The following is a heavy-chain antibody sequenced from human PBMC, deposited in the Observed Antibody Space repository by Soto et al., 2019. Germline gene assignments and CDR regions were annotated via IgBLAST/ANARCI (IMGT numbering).Heavy chain of an antibody. CDR1: GFTFSSYS. J-gene: IGHJ6*03. D-gene: IGHD1-1*01. CDR2: ISSTGGSI. V-gene: IGHV3-21*01. Sequence: GGSXRLSCAASGFTFSSYSINWVRQAPGKGLEWVSSISSTGGSIYYADSVKGRFTISRENAKNSLYLQMDSLKAEDTAVFYFARLLNGRRAGNHFMDVWGKGTAVTVSS. CDR3: ARLLNGRRAGNHFMDV.